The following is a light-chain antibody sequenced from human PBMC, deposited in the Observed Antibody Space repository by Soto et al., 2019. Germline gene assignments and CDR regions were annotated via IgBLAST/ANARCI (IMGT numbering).Light chain of an antibody. Sequence: NFMLTQPHSVSESPGKTVTISCTGSSGSIASNYVQWYQQRPGSAPTTVIYEDNQIPSGVPDRFSGSIDSSSNSASLTISGLKTEDEADYYCQSYDSSTNWVFGGGTKLTVL. V-gene: IGLV6-57*02. J-gene: IGLJ3*02. CDR2: EDN. CDR1: SGSIASNY. CDR3: QSYDSSTNWV.